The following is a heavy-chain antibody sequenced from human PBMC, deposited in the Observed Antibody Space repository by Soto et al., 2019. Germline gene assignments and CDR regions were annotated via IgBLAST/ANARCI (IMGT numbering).Heavy chain of an antibody. D-gene: IGHD6-19*01. CDR3: ARVAYGNGWIFDY. CDR1: GFTFSSYA. V-gene: IGHV3-23*01. Sequence: PGGSLRLSCAASGFTFSSYAMSWVRQAPGKGLEWVSGITASGGSTSYADSVKGRFTISRDNSKNTLYLQMNSLRAEDTAIYFCARVAYGNGWIFDYWGQGTLVTVSS. J-gene: IGHJ4*01. CDR2: ITASGGST.